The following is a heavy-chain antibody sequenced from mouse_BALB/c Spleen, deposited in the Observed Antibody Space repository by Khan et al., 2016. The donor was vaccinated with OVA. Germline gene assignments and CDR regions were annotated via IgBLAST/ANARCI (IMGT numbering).Heavy chain of an antibody. CDR3: VKWGNYYYAMVY. J-gene: IGHJ4*01. CDR2: IWGDGST. V-gene: IGHV2-3*01. CDR1: GFSLISNG. D-gene: IGHD2-1*01. Sequence: QVQLKESGHGLVAPSQSLSITCTVSGFSLISNGLNWVRQPPGKGLEWLGVIWGDGSTNYHSALISRLSISKDNSKSQVFLKLNSLQSDDTATYYCVKWGNYYYAMVYWGQGTSVTVSS.